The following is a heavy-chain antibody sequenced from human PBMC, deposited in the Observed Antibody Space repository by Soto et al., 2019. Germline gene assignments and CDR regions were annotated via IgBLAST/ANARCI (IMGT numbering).Heavy chain of an antibody. V-gene: IGHV5-10-1*01. CDR3: VATYGDYLDY. D-gene: IGHD4-17*01. CDR2: IEPSDSYI. Sequence: PGESLKISCTASGYNFNNNWIGWVRQTPGKGLEWMGRIEPSDSYIDYSPSFKGHVTISSDKSIKTVYLQWSSLKASDTAMYYCVATYGDYLDYWGQGTLVTVSS. CDR1: GYNFNNNW. J-gene: IGHJ4*02.